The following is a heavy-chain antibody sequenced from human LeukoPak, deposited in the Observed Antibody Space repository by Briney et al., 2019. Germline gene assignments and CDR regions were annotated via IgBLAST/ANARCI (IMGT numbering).Heavy chain of an antibody. Sequence: GGSLRLSCAASGFTFSSYAMSWVRQAPGKGLEWVSAISGSGGSTYYADSVKGRLTISRDNSKNTLYLQMNSLRAEDTAVYYCAKDPPTIFGVVISGAFDIWGQGTMVTVSS. J-gene: IGHJ3*02. CDR2: ISGSGGST. V-gene: IGHV3-23*01. CDR1: GFTFSSYA. CDR3: AKDPPTIFGVVISGAFDI. D-gene: IGHD3-3*01.